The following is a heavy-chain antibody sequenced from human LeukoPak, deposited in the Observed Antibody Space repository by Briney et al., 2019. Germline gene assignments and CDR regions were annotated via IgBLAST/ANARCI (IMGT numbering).Heavy chain of an antibody. D-gene: IGHD2-21*01. V-gene: IGHV3-49*04. CDR3: NRWHIGGVSYSNV. J-gene: IGHJ1*01. CDR1: GFNFDDYF. Sequence: GGSLRHFRTASGFNFDDYFMTLVGQAARRGLEWVGFIRGKDGTTEYAASVRGRFSISRDDSKRIAHLQMNSLRTEDTAVYYCNRWHIGGVSYSNVWGQGTLVTVSS. CDR2: IRGKDGTT.